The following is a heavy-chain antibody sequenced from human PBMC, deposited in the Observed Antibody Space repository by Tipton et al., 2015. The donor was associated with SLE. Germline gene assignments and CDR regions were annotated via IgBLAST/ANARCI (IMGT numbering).Heavy chain of an antibody. CDR1: GDSISFSSYF. CDR2: IYHSGST. CDR3: ARLSMGLYSDNSGHYFFEY. J-gene: IGHJ4*02. Sequence: TLSLTCSVSGDSISFSSYFWGWIRQPPGKGLEWIGSIYHSGSTYYNPSLKSRVTVSVDTSKNQFSLKLRSVTAADTAVFYCARLSMGLYSDNSGHYFFEYWGRGTLVTVSS. D-gene: IGHD3-22*01. V-gene: IGHV4-39*07.